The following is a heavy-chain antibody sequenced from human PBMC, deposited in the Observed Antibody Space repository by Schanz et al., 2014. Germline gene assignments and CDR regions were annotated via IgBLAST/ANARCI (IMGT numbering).Heavy chain of an antibody. J-gene: IGHJ6*02. CDR3: ARYGFRKFGVVYGLAV. CDR2: VSSYDTTV. CDR1: GFTFADYY. D-gene: IGHD3-3*01. Sequence: QVQLLESGGGLFKPGGSLRLSCAGSGFTFADYYMTWIRQAPGKWLEWISYVSSYDTTVSYADSVKGRFTISRDNAKNSVYLQMNSLRVEDTAVYYCARYGFRKFGVVYGLAVWGQGTTVTVS. V-gene: IGHV3-11*01.